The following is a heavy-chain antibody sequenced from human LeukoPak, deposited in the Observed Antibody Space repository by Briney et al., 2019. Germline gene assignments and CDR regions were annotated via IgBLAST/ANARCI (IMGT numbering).Heavy chain of an antibody. CDR3: ARERETFGIIDS. V-gene: IGHV3-48*04. CDR1: GFTFSSYW. Sequence: PGGSLRLSCAASGFTFSSYWMSWVRQAPGKGLEWVAYIGSSSSTIYQAKSMKGRISISRDNAKNSLFLQMSSLRVEDTAVYYCARERETFGIIDSWGQGTLVAVSS. D-gene: IGHD1-14*01. J-gene: IGHJ4*02. CDR2: IGSSSSTI.